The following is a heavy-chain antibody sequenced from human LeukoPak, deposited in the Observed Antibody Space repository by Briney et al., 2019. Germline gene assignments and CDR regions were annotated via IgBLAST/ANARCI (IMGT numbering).Heavy chain of an antibody. CDR1: GGAFSSYT. Sequence: GASVKVSCKASGGAFSSYTISWVRQAPGQGLEWMGWISAYNGNTNYAQKLQGRVTMTTDTSTSTAYMELRSLRSDDTAVYYCARGQAYYDFWSGYPVDYWGQGTLVTVSS. CDR2: ISAYNGNT. CDR3: ARGQAYYDFWSGYPVDY. V-gene: IGHV1-18*01. J-gene: IGHJ4*02. D-gene: IGHD3-3*01.